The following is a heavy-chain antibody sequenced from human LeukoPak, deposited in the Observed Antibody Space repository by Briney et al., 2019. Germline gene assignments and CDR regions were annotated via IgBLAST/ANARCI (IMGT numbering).Heavy chain of an antibody. J-gene: IGHJ4*02. CDR1: GFTFTSSA. Sequence: SVKVSCKASGFTFTSSAVQWVRQARGQRLEWIGWNVVGSGNTNYAQKFQERVTITRDMSTSTAYMELSSLRSEDTAVYYCAADLSGPRRVFDYWGQGTLVTVSS. CDR3: AADLSGPRRVFDY. D-gene: IGHD3-16*02. CDR2: NVVGSGNT. V-gene: IGHV1-58*01.